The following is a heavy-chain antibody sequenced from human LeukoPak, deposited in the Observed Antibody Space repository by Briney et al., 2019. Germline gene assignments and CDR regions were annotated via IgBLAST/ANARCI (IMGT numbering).Heavy chain of an antibody. D-gene: IGHD1-14*01. J-gene: IGHJ4*02. V-gene: IGHV3-74*01. CDR1: GFTFSSHW. CDR2: INFDGSST. Sequence: GGSLRHSCAASGFTFSSHWKHWVRQAPGKGLVWVSRINFDGSSTSYADSVKGRFTISRDNAKNTLYLQMNSPRAEDTAVYYCARVRYCDYWGQGTLVTVSS. CDR3: ARVRYCDY.